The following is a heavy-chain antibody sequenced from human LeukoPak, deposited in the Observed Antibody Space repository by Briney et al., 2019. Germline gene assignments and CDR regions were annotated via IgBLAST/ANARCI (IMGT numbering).Heavy chain of an antibody. Sequence: SLRLSXXXXGFTFXSXGMRWVRQAPGKGLEWVAVIWYDGSNKYYADSVKGRFTISRDNSKNTLYVQMNTLRAEDTAVYYCARSGGGYYDSSGYQRGYYFDYWGQGTLVTVSS. CDR1: GFTFXSXG. CDR3: ARSGGGYYDSSGYQRGYYFDY. J-gene: IGHJ4*02. V-gene: IGHV3-33*01. D-gene: IGHD3-22*01. CDR2: IWYDGSNK.